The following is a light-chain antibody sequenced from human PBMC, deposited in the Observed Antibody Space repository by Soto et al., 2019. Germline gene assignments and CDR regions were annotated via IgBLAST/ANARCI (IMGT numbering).Light chain of an antibody. Sequence: EIVLTQSPATLSLSPGERATLSCRASQSVRSYLAWYQQKPGQAPRLLIYDASNRATGIPARFSGSGSGTDSAITSSRLLPEVFADYYCQHSSSWLTFGGGTKVEIK. V-gene: IGKV3-11*01. CDR1: QSVRSY. J-gene: IGKJ4*01. CDR3: QHSSSWLT. CDR2: DAS.